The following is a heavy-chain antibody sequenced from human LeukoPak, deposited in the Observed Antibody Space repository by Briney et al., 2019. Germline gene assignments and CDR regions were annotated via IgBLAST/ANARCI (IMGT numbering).Heavy chain of an antibody. J-gene: IGHJ4*02. CDR1: GYIFTSYG. Sequence: ASVKVSCKASGYIFTSYGLSWVRQAPGQGLEWMGRINPKSGGTNHAQKFQGRVTMTRDTSISTAYMELSSLRSDDAAVYFCARETYNGRYYYFDYWGQGTLVTVSS. V-gene: IGHV1-2*06. D-gene: IGHD1-26*01. CDR3: ARETYNGRYYYFDY. CDR2: INPKSGGT.